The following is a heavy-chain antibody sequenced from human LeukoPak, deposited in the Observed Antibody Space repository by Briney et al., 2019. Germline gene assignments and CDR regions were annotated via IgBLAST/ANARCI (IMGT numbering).Heavy chain of an antibody. CDR2: IYYTGST. CDR3: ARESRDAYGPYFDY. D-gene: IGHD5-24*01. Sequence: SETLSLTCTVSGGSISTYYWSWIRQPPGKGLEWIGYIYYTGSTNYSPYLQSRVTISVDTSKNQFSLKLRSVTAADTAVYFCARESRDAYGPYFDYWGQGTLVTVSS. CDR1: GGSISTYY. V-gene: IGHV4-59*01. J-gene: IGHJ4*02.